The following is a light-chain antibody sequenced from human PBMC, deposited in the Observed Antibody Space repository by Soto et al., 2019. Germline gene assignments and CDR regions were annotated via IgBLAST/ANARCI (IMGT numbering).Light chain of an antibody. CDR1: SSDVGGYNY. V-gene: IGLV2-14*03. CDR2: DVR. Sequence: QSALTQPASVSGSPGQSITISCTGTSSDVGGYNYVSWYQQHPGKAPKLLIFDVRDRPSGVSDRFSGAKSGNTALLTISGLQAEDEAEYCCSSYTTSIVVFGGGTKLTVL. J-gene: IGLJ3*02. CDR3: SSYTTSIVV.